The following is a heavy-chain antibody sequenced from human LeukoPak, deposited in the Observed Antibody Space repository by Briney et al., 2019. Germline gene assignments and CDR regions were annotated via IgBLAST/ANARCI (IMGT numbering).Heavy chain of an antibody. Sequence: SETLSLTCTVSGGSISSGDYYWSWIRQPPGKGLEWIGYIYYSGSTYYNPSLKSRVTISVDTSKNQFYLKLSSVTAADTVVYYCAREAPYSGTGIRYCGGDCRSLDYWGQGTLVTVSS. CDR1: GGSISSGDYY. CDR3: AREAPYSGTGIRYCGGDCRSLDY. V-gene: IGHV4-30-4*01. J-gene: IGHJ4*02. CDR2: IYYSGST. D-gene: IGHD2-21*02.